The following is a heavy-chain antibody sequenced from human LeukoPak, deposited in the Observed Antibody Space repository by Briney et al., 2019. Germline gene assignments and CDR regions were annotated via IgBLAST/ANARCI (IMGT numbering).Heavy chain of an antibody. D-gene: IGHD2-15*01. CDR1: GFTFSSYS. Sequence: GGSLRLSCAASGFTFSSYSMNWVRQAPGKGLEWVSSISSSSSYIYYADSVKGRFTISRDNAKNTLYLQMNSLRAEDTAVYYCARDQLFCTGGICYLDYWGQGTLVTVSS. CDR3: ARDQLFCTGGICYLDY. J-gene: IGHJ4*02. V-gene: IGHV3-21*01. CDR2: ISSSSSYI.